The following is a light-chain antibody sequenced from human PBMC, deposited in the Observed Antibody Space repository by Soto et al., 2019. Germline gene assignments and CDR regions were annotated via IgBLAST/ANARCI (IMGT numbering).Light chain of an antibody. CDR1: QSVRNK. CDR3: QQYNAWPPEDT. J-gene: IGKJ2*01. V-gene: IGKV3-15*01. CDR2: GAS. Sequence: EIVLTQSPATLSVSPGERATLSCRASQSVRNKLAWYQQKRGQAPRLLIFGASTRATGIPVRFSGSGSGTEFPLTISSLQSEDSAVYYCQQYNAWPPEDTFGQGTKLEIK.